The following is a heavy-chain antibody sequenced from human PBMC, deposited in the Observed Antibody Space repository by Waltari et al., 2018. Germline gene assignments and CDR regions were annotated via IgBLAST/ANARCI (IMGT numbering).Heavy chain of an antibody. D-gene: IGHD2-2*01. J-gene: IGHJ6*02. CDR3: ARREYCSSTSCYGYYYYGMDV. V-gene: IGHV4-61*02. Sequence: QVQLQESGPGLVKPSQTLSLTCTVSGGSISSGSYYWSWIRQPAGKGLEWMGRIYTSGGTNYNPSLKSQVTISVDTSKNQFSLKLSSVTAADTAVYYCARREYCSSTSCYGYYYYGMDVWGQGTTVTVSS. CDR2: IYTSGGT. CDR1: GGSISSGSYY.